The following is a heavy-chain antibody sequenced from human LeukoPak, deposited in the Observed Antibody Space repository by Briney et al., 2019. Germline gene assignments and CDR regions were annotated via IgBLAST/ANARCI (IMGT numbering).Heavy chain of an antibody. Sequence: SETLSLTCAVYGESFSAYYWSWIRQSPGKGLEWIAEINHRGDTNYTPSVKSRVTISIDTSKNQFSLKVRSLTAADTAAYYCARGPTISETGYFDFWGQGTLVTVSS. CDR3: ARGPTISETGYFDF. CDR1: GESFSAYY. CDR2: INHRGDT. D-gene: IGHD1-1*01. V-gene: IGHV4-34*01. J-gene: IGHJ4*03.